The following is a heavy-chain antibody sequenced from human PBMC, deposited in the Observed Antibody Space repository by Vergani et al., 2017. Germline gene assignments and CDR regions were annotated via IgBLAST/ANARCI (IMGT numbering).Heavy chain of an antibody. V-gene: IGHV3-30*02. D-gene: IGHD3-16*01. CDR3: AKHFRGWGIDY. Sequence: QVQLVESGGGVVQRGGSLRLSCATSGFTLSNYDMQWIRQGPGKGLEFVAFINFDGSNQYYADSVKGRFTLSRDFSKNTLYLQMNSLRTDDTATYYCAKHFRGWGIDYWGQGTQVIVS. CDR1: GFTLSNYD. CDR2: INFDGSNQ. J-gene: IGHJ4*02.